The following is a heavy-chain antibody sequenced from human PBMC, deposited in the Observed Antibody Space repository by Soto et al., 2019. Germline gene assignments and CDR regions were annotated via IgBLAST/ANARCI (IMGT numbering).Heavy chain of an antibody. V-gene: IGHV3-30*18. D-gene: IGHD6-13*01. CDR3: AKEKTPRVSHSLDI. CDR1: GFTFSNYG. CDR2: ISYGGGAQ. J-gene: IGHJ3*02. Sequence: QVQLVESGGGVVQPGRSLRLSCVTSGFTFSNYGMQWVRQAPGKGLEWVAVISYGGGAQYYADSVKGRFTISRDNSKNTLSLEMNSLRAEDTAVYYCAKEKTPRVSHSLDIWGQGIMVTVSS.